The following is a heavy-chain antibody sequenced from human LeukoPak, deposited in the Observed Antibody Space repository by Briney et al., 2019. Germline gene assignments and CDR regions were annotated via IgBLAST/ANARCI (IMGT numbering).Heavy chain of an antibody. CDR2: IIPIFGIV. D-gene: IGHD3-10*01. CDR1: GVIFSSFA. Sequence: GASVKVSCKASGVIFSSFALTWVRQAPGQGLDLMGRIIPIFGIVKYAQKFQGRVTITADKSTSTVYMELSSLRSEDTAVYYCASSDYYYGSGSYWGGYYFDYWGQGTLVTVSS. V-gene: IGHV1-69*04. CDR3: ASSDYYYGSGSYWGGYYFDY. J-gene: IGHJ4*02.